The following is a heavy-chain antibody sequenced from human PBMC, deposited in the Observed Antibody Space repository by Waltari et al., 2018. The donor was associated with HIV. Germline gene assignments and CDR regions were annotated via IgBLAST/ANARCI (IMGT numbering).Heavy chain of an antibody. J-gene: IGHJ4*02. D-gene: IGHD6-6*01. CDR3: AKEGIAGRPSVPDY. V-gene: IGHV3-23*01. Sequence: EVQLLESGGGLVQPGESLRLSCAASGFTFSSSAMSWVRQAPGKGLEWVSVISGSGGSTYYADFVKGRFTISRDNSKNTLYLQMNSLRADDTAVYYCAKEGIAGRPSVPDYWGQGTLVTVSS. CDR2: ISGSGGST. CDR1: GFTFSSSA.